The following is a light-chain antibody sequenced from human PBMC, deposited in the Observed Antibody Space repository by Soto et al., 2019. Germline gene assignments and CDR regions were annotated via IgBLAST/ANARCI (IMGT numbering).Light chain of an antibody. J-gene: IGKJ1*01. Sequence: DIQMTQSPSFLSASAGDRVTIFCRASQSISNFLHWYQQKPGKAPKLLIYAASKLESGVPSRFGGSRSGTDFTLTISSVQPEDFATYFCQQSYRNPRTFGLGTRVEIQ. V-gene: IGKV1-39*01. CDR2: AAS. CDR1: QSISNF. CDR3: QQSYRNPRT.